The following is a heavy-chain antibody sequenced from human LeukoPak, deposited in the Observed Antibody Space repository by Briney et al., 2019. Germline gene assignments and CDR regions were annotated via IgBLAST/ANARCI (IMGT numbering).Heavy chain of an antibody. CDR1: GYTFTGYY. V-gene: IGHV1-2*06. D-gene: IGHD6-19*01. CDR3: AREDNLGSGPSPNDY. J-gene: IGHJ4*02. CDR2: INPNSGGT. Sequence: ASVKVSCKASGYTFTGYYMDWVRQAPGQGLEWMGRINPNSGGTNYAQKFQGRVTMTRDTSISTAYMELSRLRSDDTAVYYCAREDNLGSGPSPNDYWGQGTLVTVSS.